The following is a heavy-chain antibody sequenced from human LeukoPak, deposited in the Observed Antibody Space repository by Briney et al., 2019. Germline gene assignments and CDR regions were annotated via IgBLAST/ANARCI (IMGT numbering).Heavy chain of an antibody. CDR1: GFIFNSYG. D-gene: IGHD3-22*01. CDR3: TTLTMIVGTHFDY. J-gene: IGHJ4*02. CDR2: IRYDGTNK. Sequence: GGSLRLSCAASGFIFNSYGMHWVRQAPGKGLEWVAFIRYDGTNKYYVDSVKGRFTISRDNSTNTLFLQMNSLKTEDTAVYYCTTLTMIVGTHFDYWGQGTLVTVSS. V-gene: IGHV3-30*02.